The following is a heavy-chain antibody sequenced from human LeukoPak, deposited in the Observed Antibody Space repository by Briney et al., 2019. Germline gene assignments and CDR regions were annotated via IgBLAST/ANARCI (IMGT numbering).Heavy chain of an antibody. CDR3: AKRAGYYYDSSGYHEDAFDI. CDR1: GFTFSSYA. Sequence: PGGSLRLSCAASGFTFSSYAMSWVRQAPGKGLEWVSAISGSGGSTYYADSVKGRFTISRDNSKNTLYLQMNSLRAEDTAVYYCAKRAGYYYDSSGYHEDAFDIWGQGIMVTVSS. D-gene: IGHD3-22*01. V-gene: IGHV3-23*01. J-gene: IGHJ3*02. CDR2: ISGSGGST.